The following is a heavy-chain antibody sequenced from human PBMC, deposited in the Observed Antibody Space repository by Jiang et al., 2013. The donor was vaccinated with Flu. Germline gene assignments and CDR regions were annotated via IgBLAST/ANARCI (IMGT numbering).Heavy chain of an antibody. D-gene: IGHD1-26*01. CDR2: IIPILGIA. CDR3: ARDMDGGSYYYFDY. CDR1: GGTFSSYA. V-gene: IGHV1-69*04. Sequence: SGAEVKKPGSSVKVSCKASGGTFSSYAISWVRQAPGQGLEWMGRIIPILGIANYAQKFQGRVTITADKSTSTAYMELSSLRSEDTAVYYCARDMDGGSYYYFDYWGQGTLVTVLL. J-gene: IGHJ4*02.